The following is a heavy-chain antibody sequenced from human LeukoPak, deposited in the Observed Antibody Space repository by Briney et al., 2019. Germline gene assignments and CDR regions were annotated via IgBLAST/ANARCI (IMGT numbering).Heavy chain of an antibody. CDR3: ARDLDYYGSKWFDP. Sequence: SVKVSCKASGGTFSSYAISWVRQAPGQGLEWMGGIIPILGTANYAQKFQGRVTITADESTSTAYMELSSLRSEDAAVYYCARDLDYYGSKWFDPWGQGTLVTVSS. D-gene: IGHD3-10*01. CDR1: GGTFSSYA. V-gene: IGHV1-69*13. J-gene: IGHJ5*02. CDR2: IIPILGTA.